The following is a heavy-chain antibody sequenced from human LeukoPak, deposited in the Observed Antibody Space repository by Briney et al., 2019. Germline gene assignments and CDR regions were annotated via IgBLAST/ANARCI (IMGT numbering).Heavy chain of an antibody. D-gene: IGHD3-10*01. Sequence: SETLSLTCAVYGGSFSGYYWSWIRQPPGKGLEWIGEINHSGSTNYNPFLKSRVTMSADTSKNQFSLRLSSVTAADTAVYYCARVLDYYGSGSRDFDYWGQGTLVTVCS. CDR2: INHSGST. CDR3: ARVLDYYGSGSRDFDY. J-gene: IGHJ4*02. V-gene: IGHV4-34*01. CDR1: GGSFSGYY.